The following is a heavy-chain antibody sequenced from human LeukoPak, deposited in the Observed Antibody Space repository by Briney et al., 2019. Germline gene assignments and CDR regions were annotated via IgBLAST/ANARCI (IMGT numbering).Heavy chain of an antibody. V-gene: IGHV1-18*01. Sequence: ASVKVSCKASGYTFTSYGISWVRQAPGQGLEWMGWISAYNGNTNYAQKLQGRVTMTTDTSTSTAYMELRSLRSDDTAVYYCARVLGRFSVQTGYSSSWYGYNWFDPWGQGTLVTVSS. CDR2: ISAYNGNT. CDR1: GYTFTSYG. J-gene: IGHJ5*02. CDR3: ARVLGRFSVQTGYSSSWYGYNWFDP. D-gene: IGHD6-13*01.